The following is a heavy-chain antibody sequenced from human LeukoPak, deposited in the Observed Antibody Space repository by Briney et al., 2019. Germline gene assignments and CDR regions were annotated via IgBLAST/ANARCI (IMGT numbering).Heavy chain of an antibody. D-gene: IGHD2-2*01. V-gene: IGHV1-2*02. CDR2: INPNSGGT. CDR1: GYTFTGYY. Sequence: ASVTVSCXASGYTFTGYYMHWVRQAPGQGLEWMGWINPNSGGTNYAQKFQGRVTMTRDTSLSTAYMELSRLRSYDTAVYYCAREGGGYCSSTSCEFDPWGQGTLVTVSS. CDR3: AREGGGYCSSTSCEFDP. J-gene: IGHJ5*02.